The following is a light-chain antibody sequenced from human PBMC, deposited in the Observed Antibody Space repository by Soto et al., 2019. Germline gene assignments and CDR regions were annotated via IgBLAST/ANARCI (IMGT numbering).Light chain of an antibody. CDR1: QSVTTN. Sequence: EIVMTQSPATLSVSPGERATLSCRASQSVTTNLAWYQQKPCQAPRLLIYGASTRATGVPARFSGSGSGTDFTLTISSLQSEVLAVYYCQQFHNWPLLTFGPGTKVELK. CDR2: GAS. CDR3: QQFHNWPLLT. V-gene: IGKV3-15*01. J-gene: IGKJ3*01.